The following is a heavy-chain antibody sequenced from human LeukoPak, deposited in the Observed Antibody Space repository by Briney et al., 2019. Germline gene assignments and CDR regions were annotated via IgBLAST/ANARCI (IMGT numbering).Heavy chain of an antibody. CDR2: IKQDGSDK. D-gene: IGHD3-10*01. J-gene: IGHJ5*02. CDR1: GFTFSSSW. CDR3: ARDQVVRGHRVWFDP. V-gene: IGHV3-7*01. Sequence: GGSLRLSCAASGFTFSSSWMSWVRQAPGKGLEWLANIKQDGSDKYYVDSVKGRFTISRDNDGNSLYLQMNSLRAEDTAVYYCARDQVVRGHRVWFDPWGQGTLVTVSS.